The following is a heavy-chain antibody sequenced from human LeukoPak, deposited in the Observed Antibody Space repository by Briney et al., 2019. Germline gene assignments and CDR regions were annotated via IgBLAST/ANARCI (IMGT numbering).Heavy chain of an antibody. V-gene: IGHV3-23*01. CDR2: ISGSGSGGST. J-gene: IGHJ4*02. CDR3: AKSGYNRFDY. D-gene: IGHD5-24*01. Sequence: GGSLRLSCAASGFTFSNAWMSWVRQAPGKGLEWVSTISGSGSGGSTYYADSVKGRFTISRDNSKNTLYLQMNSLRAEDTAVYYCAKSGYNRFDYWGQGTLVTVSS. CDR1: GFTFSNAW.